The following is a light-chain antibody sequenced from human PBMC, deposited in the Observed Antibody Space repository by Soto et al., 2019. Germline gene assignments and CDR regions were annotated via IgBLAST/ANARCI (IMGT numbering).Light chain of an antibody. V-gene: IGKV1-5*01. CDR1: QSISSW. CDR2: DAS. CDR3: QQYNSYQT. Sequence: DIPMTQSPSTLSASVGDRVTITCRASQSISSWLAWYQQKPGKAPKLLIYDASSLESGVPSRFSGSGSGTEFPLTISSLQPDDFATYYCQQYNSYQTFGQGTKVEIK. J-gene: IGKJ1*01.